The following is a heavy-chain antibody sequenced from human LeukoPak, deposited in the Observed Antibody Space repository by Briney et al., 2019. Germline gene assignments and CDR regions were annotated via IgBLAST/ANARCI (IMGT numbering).Heavy chain of an antibody. CDR1: GGTFSSYA. V-gene: IGHV1-69*13. Sequence: GASVKGSCKASGGTFSSYAISWVRQAPGQGLEWMGGIIPIFGTANYAQKFQGRVTIPADESTSTAYMELSSLRSEDTAVYYCASQYSSSWYGWFDPWGQGTLVTVSS. J-gene: IGHJ5*02. CDR2: IIPIFGTA. CDR3: ASQYSSSWYGWFDP. D-gene: IGHD6-13*01.